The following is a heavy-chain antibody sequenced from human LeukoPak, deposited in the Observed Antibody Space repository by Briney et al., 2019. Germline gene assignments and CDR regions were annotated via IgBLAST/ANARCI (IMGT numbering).Heavy chain of an antibody. Sequence: PGGSLRLSCAASGFTVSSNYMSWVRQAPGKGLEWVSVIYSGGSTYYADSVKGRFTISRDNSKNTLYLQMNSLRAEDTAVYYCAGDVGWELPPAFDYWGQGTLVTVSS. D-gene: IGHD1-26*01. CDR1: GFTVSSNY. CDR2: IYSGGST. J-gene: IGHJ4*02. V-gene: IGHV3-66*01. CDR3: AGDVGWELPPAFDY.